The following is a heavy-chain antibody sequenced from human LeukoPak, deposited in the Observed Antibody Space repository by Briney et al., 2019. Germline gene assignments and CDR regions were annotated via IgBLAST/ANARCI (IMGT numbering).Heavy chain of an antibody. Sequence: GGSLRLSCAASGFTFTSYSMNWVRRAPGKGLEWVSITRSSNGHIYYADSVKGRFTISRDKAKKSLYLQMNSLRAEDTAVYYCARGEGPSTLDYWGQGILVTVSS. CDR3: ARGEGPSTLDY. CDR1: GFTFTSYS. CDR2: TRSSNGHI. V-gene: IGHV3-21*01. J-gene: IGHJ4*02. D-gene: IGHD3-3*02.